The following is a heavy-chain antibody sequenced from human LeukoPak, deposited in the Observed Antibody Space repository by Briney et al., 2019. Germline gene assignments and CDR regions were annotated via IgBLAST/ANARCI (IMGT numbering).Heavy chain of an antibody. D-gene: IGHD3-22*01. J-gene: IGHJ4*02. CDR3: ARESPYYYDSSGPDY. Sequence: GASVKVSCKTSGYTFTGYYMHWVRQAPGQGLEWMGWINPNSGGTNYAQKFQGRVTMTRDTSISTAYMELSRLRSDDTAVYYCARESPYYYDSSGPDYWGQGTLVTVSS. CDR1: GYTFTGYY. CDR2: INPNSGGT. V-gene: IGHV1-2*02.